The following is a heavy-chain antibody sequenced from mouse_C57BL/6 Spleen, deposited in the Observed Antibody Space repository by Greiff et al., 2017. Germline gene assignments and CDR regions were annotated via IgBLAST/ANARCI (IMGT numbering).Heavy chain of an antibody. J-gene: IGHJ1*03. CDR3: SRAPCGSSWNWYFDV. D-gene: IGHD1-1*01. Sequence: EVQLQQSGPELVKPGDSVKISCKASGYSFTGYFMNWVMQSHGKSLEWIGRINPYNGDTFYNQKFKGKATLTVDKSSSTAQKELRSLTSEDSAVYLFSRAPCGSSWNWYFDVWGTGTTLTVSS. V-gene: IGHV1-20*01. CDR2: INPYNGDT. CDR1: GYSFTGYF.